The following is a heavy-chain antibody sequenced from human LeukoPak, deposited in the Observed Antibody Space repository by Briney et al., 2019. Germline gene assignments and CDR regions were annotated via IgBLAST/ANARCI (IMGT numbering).Heavy chain of an antibody. CDR2: IHSSGGTI. CDR3: ARKLTGTTYFDC. D-gene: IGHD1-1*01. Sequence: GGSLILSCAASGFTFSSYDMNWVRQAPGKGLEWVSYIHSSGGTIYYADSVKGRFTISRDSAKNSVYLRMNSLRAEDTALYYCARKLTGTTYFDCWGQGTLVIVSS. V-gene: IGHV3-48*03. J-gene: IGHJ4*02. CDR1: GFTFSSYD.